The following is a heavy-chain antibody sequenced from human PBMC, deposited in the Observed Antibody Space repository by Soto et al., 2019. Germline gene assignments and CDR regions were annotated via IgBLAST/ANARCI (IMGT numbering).Heavy chain of an antibody. Sequence: SETLSLTCTFSGGSISSSSYYWGWIRQPPGKGLEWIGSIYYSGSTYYNPSLKSRVTISVDTSKNQFSLKLSSVTAADTAVYYCARILGLYDFWSGYPNWFDPWGQGTLVTVPS. CDR3: ARILGLYDFWSGYPNWFDP. CDR2: IYYSGST. V-gene: IGHV4-39*01. J-gene: IGHJ5*02. D-gene: IGHD3-3*01. CDR1: GGSISSSSYY.